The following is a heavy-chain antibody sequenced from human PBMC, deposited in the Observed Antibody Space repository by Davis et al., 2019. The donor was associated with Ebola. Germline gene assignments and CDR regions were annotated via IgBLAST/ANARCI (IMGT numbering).Heavy chain of an antibody. CDR3: ARDRIDYFDY. CDR2: ISSSSSYI. Sequence: LSLTCAASGFTFDDYGMSWVRQAPGKGLEWVSSISSSSSYIYYADSVKGRFTISRDNAKNSLYLQMNSLRAEDTAVYYCARDRIDYFDYWGQGTLVTVSS. CDR1: GFTFDDYG. V-gene: IGHV3-21*01. J-gene: IGHJ4*02.